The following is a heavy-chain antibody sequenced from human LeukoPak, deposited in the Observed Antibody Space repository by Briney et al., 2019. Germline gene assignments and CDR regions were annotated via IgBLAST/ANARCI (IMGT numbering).Heavy chain of an antibody. CDR2: IWYDGSDK. V-gene: IGHV3-33*01. Sequence: GRSLRLSCAASGFTFSNYGMHWVRQAPGKGLEWVAVIWYDGSDKYHADSVKGRFTISRDNSKNTLYLQMDSLRVEDTAVYYCARPVVLGAYLRGAYYFDSWGQGTLVTVSS. D-gene: IGHD3-16*01. CDR3: ARPVVLGAYLRGAYYFDS. CDR1: GFTFSNYG. J-gene: IGHJ4*02.